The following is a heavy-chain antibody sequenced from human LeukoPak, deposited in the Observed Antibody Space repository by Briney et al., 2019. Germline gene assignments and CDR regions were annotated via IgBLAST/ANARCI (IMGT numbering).Heavy chain of an antibody. CDR3: ARYYYDSSGYSTSGFDY. CDR1: GFTFGDYA. V-gene: IGHV3-7*03. J-gene: IGHJ4*02. Sequence: GGSLRLSCTASGFTFGDYAISWVRQAPGKGLEWVANIKQDGSEKYYVDSVKGRFTTSRDNAKNSLYLQMNSLRAEDTALYHCARYYYDSSGYSTSGFDYWGQGTLVTVSS. D-gene: IGHD3-22*01. CDR2: IKQDGSEK.